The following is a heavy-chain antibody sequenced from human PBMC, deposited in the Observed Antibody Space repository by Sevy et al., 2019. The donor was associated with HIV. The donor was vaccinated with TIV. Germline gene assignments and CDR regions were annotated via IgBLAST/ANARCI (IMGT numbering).Heavy chain of an antibody. D-gene: IGHD2-15*01. CDR3: ARHCTGSSCSHAFDI. Sequence: SETLSLTCAVYGGSFSGYYWSWIRQPPGKGLEWIGEINHSGGTNYNPSLKSRVTISADTSKNQFSLKLNSVTAADTAVYYCARHCTGSSCSHAFDIWGQGTMVIVSS. J-gene: IGHJ3*02. V-gene: IGHV4-34*01. CDR1: GGSFSGYY. CDR2: INHSGGT.